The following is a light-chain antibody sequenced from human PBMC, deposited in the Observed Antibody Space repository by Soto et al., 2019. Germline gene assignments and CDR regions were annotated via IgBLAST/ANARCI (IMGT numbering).Light chain of an antibody. V-gene: IGKV3-15*01. CDR3: QQYNNWPLT. CDR2: GAS. Sequence: ETVMTQSPATLSVSPGERATLSCRASQSVSSNLAWYQQRPGQAPSLLIYGASTRAAGIPARFSGSGSGTEFTLTISSLQSEDFAVYYCQQYNNWPLTFGGGTKVVIK. CDR1: QSVSSN. J-gene: IGKJ4*01.